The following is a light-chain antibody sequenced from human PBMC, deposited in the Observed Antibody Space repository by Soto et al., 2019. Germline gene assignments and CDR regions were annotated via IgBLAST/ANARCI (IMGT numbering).Light chain of an antibody. CDR1: QSISSY. CDR2: GAS. CDR3: QQYDSVLRAT. J-gene: IGKJ4*01. V-gene: IGKV1-33*01. Sequence: DIPLTQSPSSLSASVGDRVTITCGASQSISSYLNWYQQKPGKAPNVLIYGASNLQTGVPSRFSGSGSGTHFTFTISSLQPEDIATYYCQQYDSVLRATFGGGTKVDIK.